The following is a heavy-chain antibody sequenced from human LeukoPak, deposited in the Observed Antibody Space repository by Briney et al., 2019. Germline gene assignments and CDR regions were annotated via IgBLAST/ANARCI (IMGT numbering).Heavy chain of an antibody. J-gene: IGHJ3*02. D-gene: IGHD4-17*01. Sequence: GGSLRLSCAASGFTFSSYGMHWVRQAPGKGLEWVAFIRYDGSNKYYAESVKGRFTISRDTSKNTLYLQMNSLRVEDTAVYYCAKDPNGDYVGAFDSWGQGTMVTVSS. CDR3: AKDPNGDYVGAFDS. CDR2: IRYDGSNK. V-gene: IGHV3-30*02. CDR1: GFTFSSYG.